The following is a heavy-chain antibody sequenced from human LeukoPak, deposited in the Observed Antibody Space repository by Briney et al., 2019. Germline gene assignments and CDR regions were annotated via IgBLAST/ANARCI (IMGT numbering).Heavy chain of an antibody. CDR3: AYYCAGSYCNGVWFDL. D-gene: IGHD3-10*01. CDR1: RYTFTRYY. J-gene: IGHJ5*02. V-gene: IGHV1-2*02. Sequence: APVKVSCKASRYTFTRYYMHWVRQAPGQGLEWMGWINPNSGGTNYAQKFQGRVTMTRDTSISTAYMELSRLRPDDTAVYYCAYYCAGSYCNGVWFDLWGQGTLVTVSS. CDR2: INPNSGGT.